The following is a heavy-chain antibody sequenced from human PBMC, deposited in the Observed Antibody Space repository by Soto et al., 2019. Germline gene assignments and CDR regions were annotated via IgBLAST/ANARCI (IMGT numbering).Heavy chain of an antibody. Sequence: QVQLVESGGGVVQPGRSLRLSCAASGFTFSSYGMHWVRQAPGKGLEWVAVIWYDGSNKYYADSVKGRFTISRDNSKNTLYLQMNSLRAEDTAVYYCAREDSYYYDSSGYYRNWFDPWGQGTLVTVSS. D-gene: IGHD3-22*01. CDR3: AREDSYYYDSSGYYRNWFDP. CDR2: IWYDGSNK. CDR1: GFTFSSYG. J-gene: IGHJ5*02. V-gene: IGHV3-33*01.